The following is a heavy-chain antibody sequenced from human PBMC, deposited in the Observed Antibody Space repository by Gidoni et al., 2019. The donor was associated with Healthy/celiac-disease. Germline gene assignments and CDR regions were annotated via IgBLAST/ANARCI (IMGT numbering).Heavy chain of an antibody. CDR3: ERASYYYDSSGYEALDY. V-gene: IGHV1-69*04. Sequence: QLVQSVAEVKKPGSSVTVSCKASGGTFSSYAISWVRQAPGHGMEWMGRIIPLRGIANYAQKFQGRVTITADKSTSTAYMERSSMRSEDTDVYYCERASYYYDSSGYEALDYWGQGTLVTVSS. CDR2: IIPLRGIA. CDR1: GGTFSSYA. D-gene: IGHD3-22*01. J-gene: IGHJ4*02.